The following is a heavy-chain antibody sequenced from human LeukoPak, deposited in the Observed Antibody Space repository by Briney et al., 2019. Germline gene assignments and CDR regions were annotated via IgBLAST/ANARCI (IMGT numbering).Heavy chain of an antibody. V-gene: IGHV3-7*01. D-gene: IGHD3-9*01. CDR2: IKQDGSEK. CDR1: GGSISSSSYY. Sequence: ETLSLTCTVSGGSISSSSYYWGWIRQPPGKGLEWVANIKQDGSEKYYVDSVKGRFTISRDNAKNSLYLQMNSLRAEDTAVYYCARVFSSTFGLRYFDWYDAFDIWGQGTMVTVSS. CDR3: ARVFSSTFGLRYFDWYDAFDI. J-gene: IGHJ3*02.